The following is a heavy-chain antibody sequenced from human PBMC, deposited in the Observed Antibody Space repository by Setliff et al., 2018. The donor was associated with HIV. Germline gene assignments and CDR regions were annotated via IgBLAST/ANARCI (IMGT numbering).Heavy chain of an antibody. D-gene: IGHD3-22*01. CDR3: ASTYYYDSLHFHH. Sequence: ASETLSLTCTVSGGSISSHYWSWIRQPPGKGLEWIGYIYYSGSTNYNPSLKSRVTMSVDTSKNQFSLKLSSVTAADTAVYYCASTYYYDSLHFHHWGQGTLVTVS. V-gene: IGHV4-59*11. CDR2: IYYSGST. J-gene: IGHJ1*01. CDR1: GGSISSHY.